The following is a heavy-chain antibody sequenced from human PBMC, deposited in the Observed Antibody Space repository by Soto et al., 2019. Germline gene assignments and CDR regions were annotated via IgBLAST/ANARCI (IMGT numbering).Heavy chain of an antibody. J-gene: IGHJ6*02. CDR2: IIPTGST. CDR3: ARGGITMAWNYYYYGMDV. V-gene: IGHV4-34*01. CDR1: GGSVSGQD. Sequence: SETLSLTCGVSGGSVSGQDWSWIRQPPGKGLEWVGEIIPTGSTTYNPSLKSRLSISLDTSKNQVSLNLSSVSAADTAVYYCARGGITMAWNYYYYGMDVWGQGTTVTVSS. D-gene: IGHD3-10*01.